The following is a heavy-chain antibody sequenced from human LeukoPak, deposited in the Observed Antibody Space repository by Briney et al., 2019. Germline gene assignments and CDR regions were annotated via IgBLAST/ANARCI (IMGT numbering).Heavy chain of an antibody. CDR2: INSEGSST. Sequence: GGSLRLSCAASGITFSSYWMHWVRQSPGEGLVWVSRINSEGSSTSYADSVKGRFTITRDNAKNTLYLQMNSLRAEDTAVYYCGRVLREMTTNTFSYYSMDVWGQGTTVTVSS. J-gene: IGHJ6*02. V-gene: IGHV3-74*01. CDR1: GITFSSYW. CDR3: GRVLREMTTNTFSYYSMDV. D-gene: IGHD5-24*01.